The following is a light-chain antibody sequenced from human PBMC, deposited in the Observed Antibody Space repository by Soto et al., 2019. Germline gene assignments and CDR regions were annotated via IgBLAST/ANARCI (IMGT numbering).Light chain of an antibody. CDR3: GSWDSSLSADV. V-gene: IGLV1-51*01. CDR1: SSNIGGNS. CDR2: DDD. J-gene: IGLJ1*01. Sequence: QSAMTQPRSVSAAPGQRVTISCSGSSSNIGGNSVSWYQQLPGTAPKLLIYDDDKRPSGIPDRFSGSKSGTSATLGITGFQTGDEADYYCGSWDSSLSADVFGTGTQLTVL.